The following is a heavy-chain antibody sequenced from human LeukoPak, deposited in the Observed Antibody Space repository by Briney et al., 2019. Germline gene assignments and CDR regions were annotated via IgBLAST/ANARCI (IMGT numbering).Heavy chain of an antibody. J-gene: IGHJ4*02. Sequence: GGSLRLSCAASGFTFSSYSMNWVRQAPGKGLEWVSYISSSSSTIYYADSVKGRFTISRDNSKNTLYLQMNSLRAEDTAVYYCAKVYDSSGYYFPYWGQGTLVTVSS. CDR3: AKVYDSSGYYFPY. D-gene: IGHD3-22*01. CDR1: GFTFSSYS. CDR2: ISSSSSTI. V-gene: IGHV3-48*01.